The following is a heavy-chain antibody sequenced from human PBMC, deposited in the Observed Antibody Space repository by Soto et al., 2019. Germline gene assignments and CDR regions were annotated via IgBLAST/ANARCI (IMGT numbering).Heavy chain of an antibody. CDR1: GYTFTSYD. D-gene: IGHD6-6*01. Sequence: QVQLVQSGAEVKKPGASVKVSCKASGYTFTSYDINWVRQATGQGLEWMGWMNPNSGNTGYAQKFQGRVTMTRNTSISTAYLELSSLRSEDTAVYYCARGPFTYSSSSTVSWFDPWGQGTLVTVSS. J-gene: IGHJ5*02. V-gene: IGHV1-8*01. CDR2: MNPNSGNT. CDR3: ARGPFTYSSSSTVSWFDP.